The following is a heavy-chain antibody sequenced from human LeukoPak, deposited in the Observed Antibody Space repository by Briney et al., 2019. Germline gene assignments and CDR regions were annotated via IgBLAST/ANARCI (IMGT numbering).Heavy chain of an antibody. CDR1: GGTFSSYA. Sequence: RASVKVSCTASGGTFSSYAISWVRQAPGQGREWMGGIIPIFGTANYAQKYKGRVTITADESTSTAYMELSSLRSEDTAVYYCARDRDWGHGVVIPCYGMDVGGQGTTVTVSS. V-gene: IGHV1-69*01. CDR3: ARDRDWGHGVVIPCYGMDV. J-gene: IGHJ6*02. CDR2: IIPIFGTA. D-gene: IGHD3-3*01.